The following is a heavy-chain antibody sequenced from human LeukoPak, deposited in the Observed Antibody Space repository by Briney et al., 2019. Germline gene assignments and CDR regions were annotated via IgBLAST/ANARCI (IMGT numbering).Heavy chain of an antibody. CDR3: ARENYYDSSLPHGMDV. CDR2: IYHSGST. J-gene: IGHJ6*02. D-gene: IGHD3-22*01. Sequence: SETLSLTCAVSGGSISSSNWWSWVRQPPGKGLEWIGEIYHSGSTNYNPSLKSRVTISVDKSKNQFSLKLSSVTAADTAVYYCARENYYDSSLPHGMDVWGQGTTVTVSS. V-gene: IGHV4-4*02. CDR1: GGSISSSNW.